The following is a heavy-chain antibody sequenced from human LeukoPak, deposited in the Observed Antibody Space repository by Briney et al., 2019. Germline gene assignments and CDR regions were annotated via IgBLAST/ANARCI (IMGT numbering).Heavy chain of an antibody. CDR3: ARDRVVVPAAMLGYYYYGMDV. CDR2: ISSSSSYI. CDR1: GFSVTNNY. V-gene: IGHV3-21*01. J-gene: IGHJ6*02. D-gene: IGHD2-2*01. Sequence: GGSLRLSCAVSGFSVTNNYMNWVRQAPGKGLEWVSSISSSSSYIYYADSVKGRFTISRDNAKNSLYLQMNSLRAEDTAVYYCARDRVVVPAAMLGYYYYGMDVWGQGTTVTVSS.